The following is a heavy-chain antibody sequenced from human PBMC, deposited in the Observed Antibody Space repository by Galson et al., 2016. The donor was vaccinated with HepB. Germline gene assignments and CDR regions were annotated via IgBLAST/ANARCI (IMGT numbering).Heavy chain of an antibody. Sequence: SVKVSCKASRYTFTSYSMHWVRQAPGHGLEWMGIINPSGGSTSYAQKFQGRVTMTRDTSTSTVYMELSRLRSEDTAVYYCVSSGNYYGIDYWGQGTLVTVSS. CDR2: INPSGGST. D-gene: IGHD3-10*01. V-gene: IGHV1-46*01. CDR1: RYTFTSYS. CDR3: VSSGNYYGIDY. J-gene: IGHJ4*02.